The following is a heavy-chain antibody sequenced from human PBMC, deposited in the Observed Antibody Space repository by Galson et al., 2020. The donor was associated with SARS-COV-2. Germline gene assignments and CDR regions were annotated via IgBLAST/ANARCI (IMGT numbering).Heavy chain of an antibody. Sequence: TGGSLRLSCAASGFTFSSYDMHWVRQATGKGLEWVSAIGTAGDTYYPGSVKGRFTISRENAKNSLYLQMNSLRAGDTAVYYCARGDSYGYYYGMDVWGQGTTVTVSS. J-gene: IGHJ6*02. D-gene: IGHD5-18*01. V-gene: IGHV3-13*01. CDR1: GFTFSSYD. CDR2: IGTAGDT. CDR3: ARGDSYGYYYGMDV.